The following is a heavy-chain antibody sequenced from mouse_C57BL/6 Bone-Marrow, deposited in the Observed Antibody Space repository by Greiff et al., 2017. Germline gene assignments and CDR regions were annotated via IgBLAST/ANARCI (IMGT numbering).Heavy chain of an antibody. D-gene: IGHD1-3*01. J-gene: IGHJ2*01. CDR2: INPNNGGT. CDR1: GYTFTDYY. V-gene: IGHV1-26*01. Sequence: EVQLQQSGPELVKPGASVKISCKASGYTFTDYYMNWVKQSHGKSLEWIGDINPNNGGTSYNQKFKGKATLTVDQSSSTAYMELRSLTSEDSAVYYCASSKLYYFDYWGQGTTLTVSS. CDR3: ASSKLYYFDY.